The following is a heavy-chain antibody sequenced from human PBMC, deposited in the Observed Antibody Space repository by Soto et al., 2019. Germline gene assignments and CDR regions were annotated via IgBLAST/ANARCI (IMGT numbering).Heavy chain of an antibody. J-gene: IGHJ4*02. CDR3: ARATNFRLRTKYYFDY. CDR2: INHSGST. CDR1: GGSFSGYY. D-gene: IGHD4-17*01. Sequence: QVQLQQWGAGLLKPSETLSLTCAVYGGSFSGYYWSWIRQPPGKGLEWIGEINHSGSTNYNPSLKSRVTISVDTSKNQFSLKLSSVTAADTAVYYCARATNFRLRTKYYFDYWGQGTLVTVSS. V-gene: IGHV4-34*01.